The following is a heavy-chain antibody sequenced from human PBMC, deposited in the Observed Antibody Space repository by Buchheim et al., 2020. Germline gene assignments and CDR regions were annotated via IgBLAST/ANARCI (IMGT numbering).Heavy chain of an antibody. CDR3: AKGYSYGQFDY. D-gene: IGHD5-18*01. V-gene: IGHV3-23*04. CDR1: GFTFSSYW. J-gene: IGHJ4*02. Sequence: EVQLVESGGGLVQPGGSLRLSCAASGFTFSSYWMHWVRQVPGKGLEWVAVISAGGGTTYYAGSVKGRFTISRDNSKHTLYLQMNSLRAEDTAVFYCAKGYSYGQFDYWGQGTL. CDR2: ISAGGGTT.